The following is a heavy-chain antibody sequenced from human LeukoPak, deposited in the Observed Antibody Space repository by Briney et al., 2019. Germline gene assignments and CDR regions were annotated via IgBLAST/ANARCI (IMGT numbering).Heavy chain of an antibody. V-gene: IGHV3-23*01. CDR2: IRGSGGST. Sequence: GGSLRLSCAASGFTFSSYAMSWVRQAPGKGLEWVSAIRGSGGSTYYADSVKGRFTISRDNSKNTLYLQMNSLRAEDTAVYYCAKAGIVGATTRNYFDYWGQGTLVTVSS. CDR3: AKAGIVGATTRNYFDY. J-gene: IGHJ4*02. CDR1: GFTFSSYA. D-gene: IGHD1-26*01.